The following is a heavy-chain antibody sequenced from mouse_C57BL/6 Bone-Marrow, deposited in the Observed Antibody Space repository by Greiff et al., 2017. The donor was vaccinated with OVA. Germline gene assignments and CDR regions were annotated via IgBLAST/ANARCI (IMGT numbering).Heavy chain of an antibody. J-gene: IGHJ3*01. CDR2: INPNNGGT. V-gene: IGHV1-26*01. CDR3: AYYSNLAY. Sequence: EVQLQQSGPELVKPGASVKISCKASGYTFTDYYMNWVRQSHGKSLEWIGDINPNNGGTSYNQKFKGKATLTVDKSSSTAYMELRSLTSEDSAVYYCAYYSNLAYWGQGTLVTVSA. D-gene: IGHD2-5*01. CDR1: GYTFTDYY.